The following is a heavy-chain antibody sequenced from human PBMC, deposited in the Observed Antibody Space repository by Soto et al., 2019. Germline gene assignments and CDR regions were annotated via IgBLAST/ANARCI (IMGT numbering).Heavy chain of an antibody. CDR2: IYPGDSDT. V-gene: IGHV5-51*01. J-gene: IGHJ6*02. CDR3: TISATGDYYYYAMDV. Sequence: GESLKISCKGSGYRLTNYWIGWVRQMPGKGLEWMGIIYPGDSDTRYSPSFQGQVTISADKSISTAYLQWSSLKASDTAMYYCTISATGDYYYYAMDVWGQGTTVTVSS. CDR1: GYRLTNYW. D-gene: IGHD7-27*01.